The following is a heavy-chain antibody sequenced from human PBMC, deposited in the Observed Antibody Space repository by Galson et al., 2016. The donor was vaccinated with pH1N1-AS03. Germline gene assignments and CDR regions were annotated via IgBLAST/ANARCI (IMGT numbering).Heavy chain of an antibody. CDR1: GFTFNSYW. J-gene: IGHJ5*01. CDR3: ARDLNWDNA. Sequence: SLRLSCAASGFTFNSYWMTWVRQAPGKGLEWVANIKPDGGDKYYVDSVKGRFTISRDNAKNSLYLQMNSLRVEDTAVYYCARDLNWDNAWGHGTLVTVSS. V-gene: IGHV3-7*01. CDR2: IKPDGGDK.